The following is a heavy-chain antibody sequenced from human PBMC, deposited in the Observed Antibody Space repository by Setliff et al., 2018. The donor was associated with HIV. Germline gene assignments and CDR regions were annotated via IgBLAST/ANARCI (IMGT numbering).Heavy chain of an antibody. Sequence: PSETLSLTCYVTVDPISSYYWSWVRQPAGKGLEWIGRLYVSGDTNYNPSLKSRVTMSLDTSKKHFSLNLKSVTAADTAVYYCALTGHRLPRGYMDVWGKGTTVTVSS. D-gene: IGHD6-25*01. CDR3: ALTGHRLPRGYMDV. V-gene: IGHV4-4*07. CDR2: LYVSGDT. CDR1: VDPISSYY. J-gene: IGHJ6*03.